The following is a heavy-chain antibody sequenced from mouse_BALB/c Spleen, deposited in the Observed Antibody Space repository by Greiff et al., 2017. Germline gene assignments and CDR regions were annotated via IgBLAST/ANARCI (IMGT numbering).Heavy chain of an antibody. V-gene: IGHV1-4*01. CDR3: AKLTGDWYFDV. CDR2: INPSSGYT. CDR1: GYTFTSYT. J-gene: IGHJ1*01. Sequence: QVQLQQSGAELARPGASVKMSCKASGYTFTSYTMHWVKQRPGQGLEWIGYINPSSGYTNYNQKFKDKATLTADKSSSTAYMQLSSLTSEDSAVYYCAKLTGDWYFDVWGAGTTVTVSS. D-gene: IGHD4-1*01.